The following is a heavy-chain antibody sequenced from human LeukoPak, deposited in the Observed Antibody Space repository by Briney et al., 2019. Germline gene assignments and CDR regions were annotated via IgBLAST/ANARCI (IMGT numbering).Heavy chain of an antibody. J-gene: IGHJ6*02. V-gene: IGHV3-11*04. Sequence: GGSLRLSCAASGFTFSDYNMNWVRQAPGKGLEWVSYITNGGSTIHHADSVKGRFTISRDNAKNSLYLQMNSLRAEDAALYYCARKNGMDVWGQGTTVTVSS. CDR1: GFTFSDYN. CDR2: ITNGGSTI. CDR3: ARKNGMDV.